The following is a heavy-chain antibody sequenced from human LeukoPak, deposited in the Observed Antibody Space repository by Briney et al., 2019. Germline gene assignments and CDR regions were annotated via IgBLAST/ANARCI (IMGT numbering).Heavy chain of an antibody. CDR1: GGSITTTSYF. V-gene: IGHV4-39*07. D-gene: IGHD2-2*01. Sequence: SETLSLTCTVSGGSITTTSYFWAWIRQPPGGGLEWIASIYYSGTTYYNSSLKSRVTISVETSKNHFSLKLSSVTAAHTALYYCARVYSSTHNWFDTWGQGTQVTVSS. CDR3: ARVYSSTHNWFDT. J-gene: IGHJ5*02. CDR2: IYYSGTT.